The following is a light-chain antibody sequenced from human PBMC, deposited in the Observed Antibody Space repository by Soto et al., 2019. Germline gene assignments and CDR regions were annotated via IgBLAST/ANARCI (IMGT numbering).Light chain of an antibody. CDR1: QSNSSW. J-gene: IGKJ1*01. V-gene: IGKV1-5*01. Sequence: DIQMTQCPSTLSASVGDRVTITCRASQSNSSWLAWYQQKPGKAPKLLIYYASSLESGVPSRFSGSGSGTEFTLTIRSLQPDDFATYYCQQYNSYPWTFGQGTKVDIK. CDR3: QQYNSYPWT. CDR2: YAS.